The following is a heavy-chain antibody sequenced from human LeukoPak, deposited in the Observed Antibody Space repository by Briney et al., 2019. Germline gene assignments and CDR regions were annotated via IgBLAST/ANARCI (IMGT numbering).Heavy chain of an antibody. J-gene: IGHJ4*02. Sequence: GGTLRLSCAASGFTFSSYAMSWVRQAPGKGLEWVSAISGSGGSTYYADSVKGRFTISRDNSKNTLYLQMNSLRAADTAVYYCAKDYYDYVWGSLRPICDYCGQGTLVTVSS. CDR3: AKDYYDYVWGSLRPICDY. V-gene: IGHV3-23*01. D-gene: IGHD3-16*01. CDR1: GFTFSSYA. CDR2: ISGSGGST.